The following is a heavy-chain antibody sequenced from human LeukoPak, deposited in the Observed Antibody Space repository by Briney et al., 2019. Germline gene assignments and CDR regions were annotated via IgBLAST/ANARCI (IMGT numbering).Heavy chain of an antibody. D-gene: IGHD3-3*01. CDR1: GFIFSSYS. CDR3: VREVHSGYYGMDV. CDR2: ISSSSSYI. J-gene: IGHJ6*02. Sequence: GGSLRLSCAASGFIFSSYSMNWVRQAPGKGLEWVSSISSSSSYIYYADSVKGRFTISRDNAKNSLYLQMNSLRVEDTAVYYCVREVHSGYYGMDVWGQGTTVTVSS. V-gene: IGHV3-21*01.